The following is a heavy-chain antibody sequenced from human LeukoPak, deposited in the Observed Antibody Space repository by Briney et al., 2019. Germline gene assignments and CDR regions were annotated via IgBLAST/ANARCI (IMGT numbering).Heavy chain of an antibody. CDR1: GYTFTSYD. CDR2: MNPNSGNT. Sequence: ASVKVPCKASGYTFTSYDINWVRQATGQGLEWMGWMNPNSGNTGYAQKFQGRVTITRNTSISTAYMELSSLRSEDTAVYYCARGREDYYDSSGYGYFDYWGQGTLVTVSS. D-gene: IGHD3-22*01. CDR3: ARGREDYYDSSGYGYFDY. J-gene: IGHJ4*02. V-gene: IGHV1-8*03.